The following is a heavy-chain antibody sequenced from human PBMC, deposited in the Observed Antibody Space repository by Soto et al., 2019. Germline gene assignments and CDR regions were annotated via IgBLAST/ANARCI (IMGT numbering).Heavy chain of an antibody. D-gene: IGHD7-27*01. Sequence: GGSLRLSCAASGFTFSSSSMNWVRQAPGKGLEWVSYISSTSATIYYADSVKGRFTISRDNAKNSLYLQMNSLGDEDTAVYYCARDNLGNWGAWYFDLWGRGTLVTVSS. CDR1: GFTFSSSS. CDR3: ARDNLGNWGAWYFDL. J-gene: IGHJ2*01. CDR2: ISSTSATI. V-gene: IGHV3-48*02.